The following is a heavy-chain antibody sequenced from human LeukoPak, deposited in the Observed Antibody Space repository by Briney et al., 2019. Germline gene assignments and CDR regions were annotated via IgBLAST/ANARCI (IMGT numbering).Heavy chain of an antibody. Sequence: SQTLSLTCTVSGGSFSSGGYYWSWIRQHPGKGLEWIGYIYYSGSTYYNPSLKSRVTISVDTSKNQFSLKLSSVTAADTAVYYCARSSDGGLDYWGQGTLVTVSS. J-gene: IGHJ4*02. CDR1: GGSFSSGGYY. CDR3: ARSSDGGLDY. D-gene: IGHD2-2*01. V-gene: IGHV4-31*03. CDR2: IYYSGST.